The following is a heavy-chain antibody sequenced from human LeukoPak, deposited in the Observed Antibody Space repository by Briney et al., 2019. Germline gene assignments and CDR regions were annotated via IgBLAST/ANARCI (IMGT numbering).Heavy chain of an antibody. J-gene: IGHJ1*01. Sequence: GGSLRLSCAASGFTVSSNYMTWVRQAPGKGLEWASTIYSAGSTHYADSVKGRFTISRDNSRNTLHLQMNSLRVEDTGVYYCAKDDAWGRFYHWGQGTLVTVSS. CDR1: GFTVSSNY. D-gene: IGHD3-16*01. V-gene: IGHV3-66*01. CDR3: AKDDAWGRFYH. CDR2: IYSAGST.